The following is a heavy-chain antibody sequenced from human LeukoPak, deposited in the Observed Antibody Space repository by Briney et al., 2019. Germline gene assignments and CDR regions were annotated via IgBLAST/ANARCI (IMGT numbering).Heavy chain of an antibody. J-gene: IGHJ4*02. Sequence: SETLSLTCTVSGSSIRSSSYYWGWIRQPPGKGLEWIGSIYYSGSTYYNPSLKSRVTISVDTSKNQFSLKLSSVTAADTSVYYCARHNWNYGGLYYFDYWGQGTLVTVSS. D-gene: IGHD1-7*01. CDR3: ARHNWNYGGLYYFDY. CDR1: GSSIRSSSYY. CDR2: IYYSGST. V-gene: IGHV4-39*01.